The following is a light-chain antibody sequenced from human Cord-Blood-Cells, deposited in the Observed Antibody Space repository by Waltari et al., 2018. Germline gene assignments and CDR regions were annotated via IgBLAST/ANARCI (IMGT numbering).Light chain of an antibody. CDR2: DVS. CDR1: SSDVGGYNF. Sequence: QSALTQPAPVSGSLGQSITTPCTGTSSDVGGYNFVSWYQQHPGKAPNLMLYDVSNRPSGVSNRFSGSKSGNTASLTISGLQAEDEADYYCSSYTSSSTLVFGGGTKLTVL. CDR3: SSYTSSSTLV. V-gene: IGLV2-14*03. J-gene: IGLJ3*02.